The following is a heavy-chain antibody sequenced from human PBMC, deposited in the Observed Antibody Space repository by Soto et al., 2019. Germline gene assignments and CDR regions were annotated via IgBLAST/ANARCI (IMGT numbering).Heavy chain of an antibody. V-gene: IGHV1-69*02. CDR3: ARDRKNSNWPNLDS. J-gene: IGHJ4*02. CDR2: VLPFLDVT. CDR1: EDTFSIYT. Sequence: SVKVSCKTSEDTFSIYTLSWVRQAPGQGLVWMGRVLPFLDVTTYSQRFQGRVTITADRSTTTAYMELSSLTFEDTAVYYCARDRKNSNWPNLDSWGPGTLVTVSS. D-gene: IGHD6-13*01.